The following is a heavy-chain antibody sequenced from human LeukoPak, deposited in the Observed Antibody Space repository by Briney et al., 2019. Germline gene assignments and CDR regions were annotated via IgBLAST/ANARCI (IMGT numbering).Heavy chain of an antibody. CDR2: INPNSGGT. CDR1: GYTFTGYY. CDR3: ARDYYYDSSGYFQFDY. J-gene: IGHJ4*02. V-gene: IGHV1-2*02. Sequence: GASVKVSCKASGYTFTGYYMHWVRQAPGQGLEWMGWINPNSGGTNYAQKFQGRVTMTRDTSISTAYMELSRLRSDDTAVYYCARDYYYDSSGYFQFDYWGQGTLVTVSS. D-gene: IGHD3-22*01.